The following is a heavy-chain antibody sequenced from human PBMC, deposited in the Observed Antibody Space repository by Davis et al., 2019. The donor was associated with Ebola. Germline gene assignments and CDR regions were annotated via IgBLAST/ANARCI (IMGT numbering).Heavy chain of an antibody. Sequence: GSLRLSCTVSGGSISSYYWSWIRQPPGKGLEWIGYIYYSGSTNYNPSLKSRVTISVDTSKNQFSLKLSSVTAADTAVYYCARGGWGYCSSTSCYRRGGGVEYYYYGMDVWGQGTTVTVSS. CDR3: ARGGWGYCSSTSCYRRGGGVEYYYYGMDV. J-gene: IGHJ6*02. CDR1: GGSISSYY. V-gene: IGHV4-59*01. D-gene: IGHD2-2*02. CDR2: IYYSGST.